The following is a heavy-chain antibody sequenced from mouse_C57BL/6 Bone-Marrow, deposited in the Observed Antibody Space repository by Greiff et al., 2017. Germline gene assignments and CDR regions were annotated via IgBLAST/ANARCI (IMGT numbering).Heavy chain of an antibody. Sequence: QVQLQQSGAELVRPGASVKLSCKASGYTFTDYSINWVKQRPGQGLEWIARIYPGSGNTYYTEKFKGKATLTAEKSSSTAYMQLSSLTSEDSAVYFCARLGWLPLDYWGQGTTLTGSS. CDR3: ARLGWLPLDY. J-gene: IGHJ2*01. V-gene: IGHV1-76*01. CDR2: IYPGSGNT. D-gene: IGHD2-3*01. CDR1: GYTFTDYS.